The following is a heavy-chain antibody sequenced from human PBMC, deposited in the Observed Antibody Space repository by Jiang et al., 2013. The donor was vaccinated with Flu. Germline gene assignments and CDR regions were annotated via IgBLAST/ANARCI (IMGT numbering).Heavy chain of an antibody. J-gene: IGHJ3*02. CDR2: IYHSGST. CDR1: GYSISSGYY. V-gene: IGHV4-38-2*01. CDR3: ARRGGSYYGTDAFDI. D-gene: IGHD1-26*01. Sequence: GLVKPSETLSLTCAVSGYSISSGYYWGWIRQPPGKGLEWIGSIYHSGSTYYNPSLKSRVTISVDTSKNQFSLKLSSVTAADTAVYYCARRGGSYYGTDAFDIWGQGTMVTVSS.